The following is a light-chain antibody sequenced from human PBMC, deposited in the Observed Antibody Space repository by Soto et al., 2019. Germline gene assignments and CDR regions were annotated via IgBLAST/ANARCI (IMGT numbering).Light chain of an antibody. V-gene: IGKV1-5*03. J-gene: IGKJ4*01. CDR3: QQLHIYPLT. Sequence: DIQMTQSPSTLSGSVGDRVTITCRASQTISSWLAWYQQKPGKAPKLLIYKASTLKSGVPSRFSGSGSGTEFTLTISSLQPDDFATYYCQQLHIYPLTFGGGTKVDIK. CDR1: QTISSW. CDR2: KAS.